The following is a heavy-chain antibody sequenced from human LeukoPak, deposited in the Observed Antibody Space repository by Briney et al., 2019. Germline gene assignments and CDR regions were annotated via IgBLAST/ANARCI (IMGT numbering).Heavy chain of an antibody. CDR2: FDPEDGET. CDR1: GYTLTELS. J-gene: IGHJ4*02. Sequence: ASVKVSCKVSGYTLTELSMHWVRQAPGKGLEWMGGFDPEDGETIYAQKFQGRVTMTEDTSTDTAYMELSSLRSEDTAVYYCATESGYYYDSSGSFDYWGQGTLVTVSS. V-gene: IGHV1-24*01. D-gene: IGHD3-22*01. CDR3: ATESGYYYDSSGSFDY.